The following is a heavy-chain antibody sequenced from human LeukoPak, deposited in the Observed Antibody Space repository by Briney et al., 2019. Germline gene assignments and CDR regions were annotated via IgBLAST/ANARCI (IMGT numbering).Heavy chain of an antibody. J-gene: IGHJ5*02. D-gene: IGHD2-2*02. Sequence: ASVKVSCKASGYTFTSYGISWVRQAPGQGLEWMGWISAYNGNTNYAQKLQGRVTMTTDTSTSTAYMELRSLRSDDTAVYYCARVTLAYCSSTSCYSGFDPWGQGTLVTVSS. V-gene: IGHV1-18*01. CDR3: ARVTLAYCSSTSCYSGFDP. CDR2: ISAYNGNT. CDR1: GYTFTSYG.